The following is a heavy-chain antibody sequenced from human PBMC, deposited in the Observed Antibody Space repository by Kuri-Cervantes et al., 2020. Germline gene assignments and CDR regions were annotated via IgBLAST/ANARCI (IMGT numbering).Heavy chain of an antibody. CDR3: ASHIAVARMVDY. CDR2: INSDGSST. V-gene: IGHV3-74*01. Sequence: GESLKISCSASGFAFSNYWMHWVRQAPGKGLVWVSRINSDGSSTSYADSVKGRFTISRDNAKNTLYLQMNSLRAEDTAVYYCASHIAVARMVDYWGQGTLVTVS. J-gene: IGHJ4*02. CDR1: GFAFSNYW. D-gene: IGHD6-19*01.